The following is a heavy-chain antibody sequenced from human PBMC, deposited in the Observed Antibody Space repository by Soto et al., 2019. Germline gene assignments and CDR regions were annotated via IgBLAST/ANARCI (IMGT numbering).Heavy chain of an antibody. CDR1: GYNVANYW. CDR3: ARHVYYDVLKKNY. J-gene: IGHJ4*02. D-gene: IGHD3-9*01. Sequence: GESLKISCKGSGYNVANYWIGWVRQMPGKGLEWMGIIYPGNSDTRYSPSFQGQVTISADTSISTAYLEWSSLKASDTAIYYCARHVYYDVLKKNYWGQGTLVTVSS. V-gene: IGHV5-51*01. CDR2: IYPGNSDT.